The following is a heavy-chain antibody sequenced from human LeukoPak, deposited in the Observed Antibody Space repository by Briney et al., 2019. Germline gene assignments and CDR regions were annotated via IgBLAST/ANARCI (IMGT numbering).Heavy chain of an antibody. CDR3: AREGGIQLWSFDI. CDR2: ISSSSSYI. D-gene: IGHD5-18*01. Sequence: GGSLRLSCAASGFTFSSYSMNWVRQAPGKGLEWVSSISSSSSYIYYADSVKGRFTISRDSAKNSLYLQMNSLRAEDTAVYYCAREGGIQLWSFDIWGQGTMVTVSS. J-gene: IGHJ3*02. CDR1: GFTFSSYS. V-gene: IGHV3-21*01.